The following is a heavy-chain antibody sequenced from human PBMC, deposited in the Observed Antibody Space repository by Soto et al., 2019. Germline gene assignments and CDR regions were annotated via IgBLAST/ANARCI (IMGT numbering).Heavy chain of an antibody. D-gene: IGHD6-19*01. CDR1: GFTFIYYA. J-gene: IGHJ4*02. CDR2: ISGNGANT. V-gene: IGHV3-23*01. CDR3: EKDYGSSRYFFDY. Sequence: RGSLLVSCATSGFTFIYYAMTWVRQAPGEGLEWVSTISGNGANTHYADSVKGRFSISRDNSKNTLYIQMNSLRADDTAVYYCEKDYGSSRYFFDYWGQGALVTVSS.